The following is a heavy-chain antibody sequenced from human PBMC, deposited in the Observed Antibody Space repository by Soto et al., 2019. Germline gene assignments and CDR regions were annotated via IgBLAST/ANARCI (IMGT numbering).Heavy chain of an antibody. CDR3: ATPTIDTSTGKQYFYGMDV. V-gene: IGHV1-3*01. CDR2: INAGNGNT. CDR1: EDTFTRYV. J-gene: IGHJ6*02. Sequence: ASVKVSCKXSEDTFTRYVIHWVRQAPGQRLEWMGWINAGNGNTKYSQNFQGRVTITRDASASTAYMELSSLRSQDTAVYYCATPTIDTSTGKQYFYGMDVWGQGSTVTVSS. D-gene: IGHD2-2*01.